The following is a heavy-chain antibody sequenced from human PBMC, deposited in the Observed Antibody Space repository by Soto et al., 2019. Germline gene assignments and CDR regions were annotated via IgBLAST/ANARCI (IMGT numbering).Heavy chain of an antibody. CDR3: ATLYCSSTSCYAGYYYYYYGMDV. Sequence: VQLVQSGAEVKKPGSSVKVSCKASGGTFSSYAISWVRQAPGQGLEWMGGIIPIFGTANYAKKFQGRVTITADESPSTAYMELRSLRSEDTAVYYCATLYCSSTSCYAGYYYYYYGMDVWGQGTTVTVSS. V-gene: IGHV1-69*01. CDR1: GGTFSSYA. J-gene: IGHJ6*02. CDR2: IIPIFGTA. D-gene: IGHD2-2*01.